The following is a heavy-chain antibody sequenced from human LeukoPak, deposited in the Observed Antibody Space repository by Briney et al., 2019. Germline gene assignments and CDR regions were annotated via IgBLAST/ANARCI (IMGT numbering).Heavy chain of an antibody. V-gene: IGHV3-11*03. CDR2: ISSSSSYT. CDR1: GFTFSDYY. CDR3: TSTRYASGGEFDY. D-gene: IGHD3-10*01. J-gene: IGHJ4*02. Sequence: GGSLRLSCAASGFTFSDYYMSWIRQAPGKGLEWVSYISSSSSYTNYADSVKGRFTISRDNAKNSLYLQMNSLRAEDTAVYYCTSTRYASGGEFDYWGQGTLVTVSS.